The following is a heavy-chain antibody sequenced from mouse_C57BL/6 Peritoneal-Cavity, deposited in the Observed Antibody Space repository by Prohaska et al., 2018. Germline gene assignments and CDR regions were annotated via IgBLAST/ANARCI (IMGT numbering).Heavy chain of an antibody. CDR2: IWTGGGT. D-gene: IGHD2-4*01. V-gene: IGHV2-9-1*01. Sequence: LVAPSQSLSITCTVSGFSLTSYAISWVRQPPGKGLEWLGVIWTGGGTNYNSALKSRLSISKDNSKSQVFLKRNSLQTYDTAVYYCARYEYDPGFDYWGQGTTLTVSS. J-gene: IGHJ2*01. CDR3: ARYEYDPGFDY. CDR1: GFSLTSYA.